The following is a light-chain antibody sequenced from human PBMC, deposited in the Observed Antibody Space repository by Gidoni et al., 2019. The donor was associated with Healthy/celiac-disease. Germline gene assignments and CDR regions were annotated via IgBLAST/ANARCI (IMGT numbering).Light chain of an antibody. Sequence: QSALTQPASVSVSPGQSITISCTGTSSDVCGYNYVSWYQQHPGKAPKLMIYDVSNRPSGVSNRFSGSKSGNTASLTISGLQAEDEADYYCSSYTSSSTLYVFGTGTKVTVL. CDR2: DVS. V-gene: IGLV2-14*01. CDR1: SSDVCGYNY. CDR3: SSYTSSSTLYV. J-gene: IGLJ1*01.